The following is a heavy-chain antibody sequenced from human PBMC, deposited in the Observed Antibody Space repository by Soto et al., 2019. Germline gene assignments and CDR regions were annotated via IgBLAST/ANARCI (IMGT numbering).Heavy chain of an antibody. CDR2: IYHSGST. Sequence: QVQLQERGPGLVMPSGTLSLTCAVSSGSISSSNWWSWVRQPPGKGLEWIGEIYHSGSTNYNPSLKSRVTISVDMSKNQFSLKLSSVTAADTAVYYCARIVLPAAIDGVWLDPWGQGTLVTVSS. CDR3: ARIVLPAAIDGVWLDP. J-gene: IGHJ5*02. CDR1: SGSISSSNW. V-gene: IGHV4-4*02. D-gene: IGHD2-2*01.